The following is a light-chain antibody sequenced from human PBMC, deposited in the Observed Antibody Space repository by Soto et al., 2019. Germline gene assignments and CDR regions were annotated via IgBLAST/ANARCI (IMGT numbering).Light chain of an antibody. CDR3: QQCRNWPLT. CDR1: QNVYNN. Sequence: IVLTESPAPLPVSPGEGATLSCKASQNVYNNLAWYQQRPGQPPRLLIYDASTRATGISARFSGSGYGTEFTLTISSLQSEDFAVYFCQQCRNWPLTFGGGTKVDIK. CDR2: DAS. V-gene: IGKV3-15*01. J-gene: IGKJ4*01.